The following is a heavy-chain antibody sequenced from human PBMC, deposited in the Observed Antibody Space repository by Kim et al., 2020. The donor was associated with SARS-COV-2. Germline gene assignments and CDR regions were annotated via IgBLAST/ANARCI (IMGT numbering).Heavy chain of an antibody. CDR3: VRDYVWGTSQGDY. J-gene: IGHJ4*02. CDR1: GFTFSSFW. V-gene: IGHV3-7*03. CDR2: IKQDGMET. Sequence: GGSLRLSYAASGFTFSSFWMSWFRQAPGKGLEWVGNIKQDGMETYYGDSVKGRFTISRDNAKDSLFLQMNSLRAEDTAFYYCVRDYVWGTSQGDYWGQGTLVTVSS. D-gene: IGHD3-16*01.